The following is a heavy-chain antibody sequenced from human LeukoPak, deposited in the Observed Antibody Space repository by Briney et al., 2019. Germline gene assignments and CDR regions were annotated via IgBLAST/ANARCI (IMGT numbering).Heavy chain of an antibody. CDR3: AKKKTPPFQNTYYYDSSGYYAFDI. CDR1: GGTFSSYA. Sequence: ASVKVSCKASGGTFSSYAISWVRQAPGQGLEWMGGIIPIFGTANYAQKFQGRVTITAGESTSTAYMELSSLRSEDTAVYYCAKKKTPPFQNTYYYDSSGYYAFDIWGQGTMVTVSS. CDR2: IIPIFGTA. J-gene: IGHJ3*02. V-gene: IGHV1-69*13. D-gene: IGHD3-22*01.